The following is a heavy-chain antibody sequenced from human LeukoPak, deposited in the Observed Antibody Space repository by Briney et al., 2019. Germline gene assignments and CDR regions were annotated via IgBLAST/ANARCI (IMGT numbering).Heavy chain of an antibody. CDR3: ARGPTRGSGNVRRYYYGMDV. J-gene: IGHJ6*02. D-gene: IGHD3-10*01. V-gene: IGHV3-64*01. CDR2: ISSNGGST. CDR1: GFSFDAYT. Sequence: AGGSLRLSCAASGFSFDAYTMHWVRQAPGKGLEYVSAISSNGGSTYYANSVRGRFTISRDNSKNTLFVQMGSLRAEDMAVYYCARGPTRGSGNVRRYYYGMDVWGQGTTVTVSS.